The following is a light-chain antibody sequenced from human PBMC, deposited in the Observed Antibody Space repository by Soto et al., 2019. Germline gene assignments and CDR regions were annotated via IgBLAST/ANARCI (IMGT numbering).Light chain of an antibody. CDR1: QSISTF. CDR2: SAS. V-gene: IGKV1-39*01. Sequence: DIQMTQSPSSLSASVGDRVTITCRASQSISTFLNGYQQKHGKAPKLLVYSASTLHSGVPSRFIGSGSGTDFTLTISSLQPEDFATDYCQQSYSAPHTFGQGTELE. J-gene: IGKJ2*01. CDR3: QQSYSAPHT.